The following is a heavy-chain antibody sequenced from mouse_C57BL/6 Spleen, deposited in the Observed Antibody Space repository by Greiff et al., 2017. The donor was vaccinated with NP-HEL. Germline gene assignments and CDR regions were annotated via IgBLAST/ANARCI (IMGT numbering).Heavy chain of an antibody. CDR3: ARQGLRRDYAMDY. J-gene: IGHJ4*01. Sequence: QVQLQESGPGLVAPSQSLSITCTVSGFSLTSYGVHWVRQPPGKGLEWLVVIWSDGSTTYNSALKSRLSISKDNSKSQVFLKMNSLQTEDTAMYYCARQGLRRDYAMDYWGQGTSVTVSS. CDR2: IWSDGST. V-gene: IGHV2-6-1*01. D-gene: IGHD2-4*01. CDR1: GFSLTSYG.